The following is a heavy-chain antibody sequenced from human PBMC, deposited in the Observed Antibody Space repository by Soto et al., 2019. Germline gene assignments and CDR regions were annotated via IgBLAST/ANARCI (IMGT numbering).Heavy chain of an antibody. D-gene: IGHD3-22*01. CDR1: GGSISSSSYY. V-gene: IGHV4-39*01. Sequence: SETLSLTCTVSGGSISSSSYYWGWIRQPPGKGLEWIGSIYYSGSTYYNPSLKSRVTISVDTSKNQFSLKLSSVTAADTAVYYCARGARSLVITSAYYYGMDVWGQGTTVTVSS. CDR3: ARGARSLVITSAYYYGMDV. J-gene: IGHJ6*02. CDR2: IYYSGST.